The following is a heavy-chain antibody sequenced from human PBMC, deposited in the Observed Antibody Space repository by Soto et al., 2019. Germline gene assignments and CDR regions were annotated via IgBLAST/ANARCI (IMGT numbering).Heavy chain of an antibody. V-gene: IGHV4-31*03. Sequence: SATLSLTCTVSGDSITTIGYYCSWIRQHPGKGLEWIGYIYDSGSASYNPSLKSRVTMSLDTSKSQFPLKLSSVTAADTAVYYCARAGDYGDYFFDYWGQGTLVTVSS. CDR3: ARAGDYGDYFFDY. CDR2: IYDSGSA. CDR1: GDSITTIGYY. D-gene: IGHD4-17*01. J-gene: IGHJ4*02.